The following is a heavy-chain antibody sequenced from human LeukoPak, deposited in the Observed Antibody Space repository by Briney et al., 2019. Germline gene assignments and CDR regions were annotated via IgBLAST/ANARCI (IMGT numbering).Heavy chain of an antibody. CDR3: ASSGLRWYYFDY. Sequence: SVKVSCKASGGTFSSYAISWVRQAPGQGLEWMGGIIPIFGTANYAQKFQGRVTITADKSTSTAYMELSSLRSEDTAVYYCASSGLRWYYFDYWGQGTLVTVSS. D-gene: IGHD4-23*01. J-gene: IGHJ4*02. V-gene: IGHV1-69*06. CDR2: IIPIFGTA. CDR1: GGTFSSYA.